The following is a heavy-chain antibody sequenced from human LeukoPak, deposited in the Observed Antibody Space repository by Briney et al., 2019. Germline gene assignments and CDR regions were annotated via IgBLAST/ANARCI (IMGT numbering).Heavy chain of an antibody. CDR1: GYPLSDYG. CDR3: ARDCSNGVCFPRDY. J-gene: IGHJ4*02. D-gene: IGHD2-8*01. Sequence: GASVKVSCKASGYPLSDYGISWVRQAPGQGLEWVGWITTYNGNRKYAEKFQGRVTMTTDTSTSTYYMEMRSLRSDDTAIYYCARDCSNGVCFPRDYWGQGTQITVST. V-gene: IGHV1-18*01. CDR2: ITTYNGNR.